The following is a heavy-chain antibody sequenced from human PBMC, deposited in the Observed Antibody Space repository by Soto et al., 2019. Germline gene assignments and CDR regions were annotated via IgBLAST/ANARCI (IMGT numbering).Heavy chain of an antibody. CDR1: GGSFSGYY. Sequence: SETLSLTCAVYGGSFSGYYWSWIRQPPGKGLEWIGEINHSGSTNYNPSLKSRVTISVDKSKNQFSLKLSSVTAADTAVYYCARAQYSSSWYFAFDIWGQGTMVTVSS. J-gene: IGHJ3*02. CDR2: INHSGST. CDR3: ARAQYSSSWYFAFDI. D-gene: IGHD6-13*01. V-gene: IGHV4-34*01.